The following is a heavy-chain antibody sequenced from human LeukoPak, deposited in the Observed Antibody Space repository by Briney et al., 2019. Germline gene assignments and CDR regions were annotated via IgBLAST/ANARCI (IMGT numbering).Heavy chain of an antibody. D-gene: IGHD3-3*01. CDR2: IKQDGSEK. Sequence: GGSLRLSCAASGFTFSSYWMSWVRQAPGKGLEWVANIKQDGSEKYYVDSVKGRFTIFRDNAKNSLYLQMNSLRAEDTAVYYCARPHLYYDFWSGQWGQGTLVTVSS. J-gene: IGHJ4*02. V-gene: IGHV3-7*01. CDR1: GFTFSSYW. CDR3: ARPHLYYDFWSGQ.